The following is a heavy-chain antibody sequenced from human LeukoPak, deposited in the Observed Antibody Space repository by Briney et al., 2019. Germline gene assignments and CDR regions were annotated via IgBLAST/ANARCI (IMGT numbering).Heavy chain of an antibody. V-gene: IGHV1-69*05. CDR2: TIPIFGMK. CDR1: GGTFRKYG. CDR3: ASTPGIDYGDILYFEH. J-gene: IGHJ4*02. Sequence: SVKVSCKASGGTFRKYGISWVRQAPGQGLEWMGGTIPIFGMKYLAQKLQGRVTITTDESTSTVYMELRSLSSEDTAVYYCASTPGIDYGDILYFEHWGQGTLVTVSS. D-gene: IGHD4-17*01.